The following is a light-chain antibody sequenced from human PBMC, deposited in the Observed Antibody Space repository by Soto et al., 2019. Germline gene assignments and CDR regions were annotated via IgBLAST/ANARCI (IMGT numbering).Light chain of an antibody. CDR2: GVT. V-gene: IGLV2-14*01. CDR1: GXDIGGYNF. CDR3: ASFTSISTYG. Sequence: QSALTQPASVSGSPGQSITISCGGTGXDIGGYNFVSWYQHHPGKAPKLIIYGVTHRPSGVSERFSGSKSGFTASLTISGLQPEDESHYYCASFTSISTYGFGTGTKVTV. J-gene: IGLJ1*01.